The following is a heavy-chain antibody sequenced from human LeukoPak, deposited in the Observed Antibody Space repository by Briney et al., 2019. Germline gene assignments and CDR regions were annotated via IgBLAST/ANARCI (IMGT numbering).Heavy chain of an antibody. CDR2: ISAYNGNT. Sequence: ASVKVSCKASGYTFTSYGISWVRQAPGQGLEWMGWISAYNGNTNYARKLQGRVTMTTDTSTSTAYMELRSLRPDDTAVYYCARVCSESRCNRFDPWGQGTLVTVSS. CDR3: ARVCSESRCNRFDP. CDR1: GYTFTSYG. V-gene: IGHV1-18*01. J-gene: IGHJ5*02. D-gene: IGHD3-10*02.